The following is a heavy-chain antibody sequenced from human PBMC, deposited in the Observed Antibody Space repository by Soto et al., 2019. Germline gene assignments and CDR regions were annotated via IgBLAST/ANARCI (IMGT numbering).Heavy chain of an antibody. CDR1: GFSLSTSGVG. D-gene: IGHD3-16*02. CDR2: IYWDDSK. J-gene: IGHJ5*02. CDR3: ARRHSLGELSP. Sequence: QITLKESGPPLVKPTQTLTLTCTFSGFSLSTSGVGVGWIRQPPGKALEWLALIYWDDSKRYSPSLKSRLTITKDTSKNQVVLTMTNMDPVDTATYYRARRHSLGELSPWGQGTLVTVSS. V-gene: IGHV2-5*02.